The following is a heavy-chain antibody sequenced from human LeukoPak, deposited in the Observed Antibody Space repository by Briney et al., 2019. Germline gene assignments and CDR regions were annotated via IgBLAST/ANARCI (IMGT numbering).Heavy chain of an antibody. CDR2: VKSDGSDT. V-gene: IGHV3-74*01. Sequence: PGGSLRLSCAASESTFSGYWMHWFRQAPGRGLVWVSRVKSDGSDTIYADSVKGRFTISRDNAKNTLYLQMDSLRAEDTAVYYCTTGIGNYYYYWGQGTLVTVAS. J-gene: IGHJ4*02. D-gene: IGHD3-10*01. CDR3: TTGIGNYYYY. CDR1: ESTFSGYW.